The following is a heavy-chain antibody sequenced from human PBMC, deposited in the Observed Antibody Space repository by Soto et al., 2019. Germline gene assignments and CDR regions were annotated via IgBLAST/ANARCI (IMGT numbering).Heavy chain of an antibody. Sequence: GGSLRLSCAASGFTFNTYGMHWVRQAPGTGLEWVAVVWYDGSNKYYADFVKGRFTISRDNSKNTVYLQMNSLRAEDTAVYHCAGGPLEPLLDFWGQGTLVTVSS. V-gene: IGHV3-33*01. CDR2: VWYDGSNK. D-gene: IGHD1-26*01. CDR1: GFTFNTYG. J-gene: IGHJ4*02. CDR3: AGGPLEPLLDF.